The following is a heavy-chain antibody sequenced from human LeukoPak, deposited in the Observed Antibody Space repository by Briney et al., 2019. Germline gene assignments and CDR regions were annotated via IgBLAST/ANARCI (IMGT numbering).Heavy chain of an antibody. CDR1: GYTFTSYG. Sequence: ASVKVSCKASGYTFTSYGISWVRQAPGQGLEWMGWISAYNGNTNYAQKLQGRVTVTTDTSTSTPYMELRSLRSDDTAVYYCARTDWADAFDIWGQGTMVTVSS. CDR3: ARTDWADAFDI. CDR2: ISAYNGNT. V-gene: IGHV1-18*01. J-gene: IGHJ3*02. D-gene: IGHD3/OR15-3a*01.